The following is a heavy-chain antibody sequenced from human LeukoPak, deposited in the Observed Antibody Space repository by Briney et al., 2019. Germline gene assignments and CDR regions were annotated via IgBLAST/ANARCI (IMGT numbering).Heavy chain of an antibody. V-gene: IGHV3-23*01. CDR1: GFTFSSYA. J-gene: IGHJ4*02. D-gene: IGHD5-12*01. CDR2: ITNGGFST. CDR3: AKYQSGSGYDY. Sequence: GGSLRLSCAASGFTFSSYAMSWVRQAPGKGLEWVSGITNGGFSTYYAQSVKGRFTISRDNSKNTLYLQMSSLRAEDTALYYCAKYQSGSGYDYWGQGTLVTVSS.